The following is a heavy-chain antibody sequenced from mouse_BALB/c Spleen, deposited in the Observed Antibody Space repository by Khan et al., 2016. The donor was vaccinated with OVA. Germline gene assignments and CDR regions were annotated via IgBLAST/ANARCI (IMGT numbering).Heavy chain of an antibody. CDR3: ARKNGSDFDY. V-gene: IGHV1-20*02. Sequence: EVQLQQSGPELVKPGASVKISCKASGYSFTGYFMNWVMQSHGKSLEWIGRINPHIGETLYNQKFKGKATLTVDESSRTVNMELRSLASEDSAVYYCARKNGSDFDYWGQGTTLTVSS. CDR1: GYSFTGYF. D-gene: IGHD1-1*01. J-gene: IGHJ2*01. CDR2: INPHIGET.